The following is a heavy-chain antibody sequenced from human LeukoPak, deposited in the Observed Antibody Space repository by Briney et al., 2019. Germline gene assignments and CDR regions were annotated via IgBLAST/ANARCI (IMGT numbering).Heavy chain of an antibody. D-gene: IGHD5-12*01. V-gene: IGHV2-5*02. Sequence: SGPTLVNTTQTLTLTCTFSGFSFTTSGVGVGWIRQPPGEALEWLALIYWDDDKHYSPSLKSRLTITKDTSKNQVVLRMTNMDPVDTGTYTCAYVIVACAHLYYWGQGILVTVSS. CDR1: GFSFTTSGVG. CDR2: IYWDDDK. CDR3: AYVIVACAHLYY. J-gene: IGHJ4*02.